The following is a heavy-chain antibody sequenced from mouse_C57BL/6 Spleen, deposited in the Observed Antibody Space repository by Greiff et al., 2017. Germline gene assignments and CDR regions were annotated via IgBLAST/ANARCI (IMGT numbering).Heavy chain of an antibody. CDR3: ASYYEYYFDY. Sequence: EVQLVESGGGLVKPGGSLKLSCAASGFTFSSYTMSWVRQTPEKRLEWVATISGGGGNTYYPDSVKGRFTISRDNAKNTLYLQMSSLRSEDTALYYCASYYEYYFDYWGQGTTLTVSS. CDR1: GFTFSSYT. D-gene: IGHD2-4*01. CDR2: ISGGGGNT. V-gene: IGHV5-9*01. J-gene: IGHJ2*01.